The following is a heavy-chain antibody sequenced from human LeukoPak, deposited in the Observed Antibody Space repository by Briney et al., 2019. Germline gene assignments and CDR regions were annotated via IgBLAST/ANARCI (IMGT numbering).Heavy chain of an antibody. J-gene: IGHJ3*02. CDR1: GFTFSSYS. Sequence: GGSLRLSCAASGFTFSSYSMNWVRQASGKGLEWVSYISSSSSIIYYADSVKGRFTISRDNSKNTLYMQMNSLRAEDTAVYYCAKRAASGTGAFDIWGQGTMVTVSS. CDR3: AKRAASGTGAFDI. V-gene: IGHV3-48*01. D-gene: IGHD6-13*01. CDR2: ISSSSSII.